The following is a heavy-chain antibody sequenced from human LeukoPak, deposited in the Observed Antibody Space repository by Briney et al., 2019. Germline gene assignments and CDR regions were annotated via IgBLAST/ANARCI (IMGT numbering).Heavy chain of an antibody. CDR2: IYYTGST. CDR3: AKITPRDYARERFNWFDP. V-gene: IGHV4-39*07. CDR1: GASISGSGYY. J-gene: IGHJ5*02. D-gene: IGHD4-17*01. Sequence: PSETLSLTCAVSGASISGSGYYLGWIRQPPGKGLEWIGNIYYTGSTYYNASLQSRVTISVDTSKNQFSLKLSSVTAADTAVYYCAKITPRDYARERFNWFDPWGQGTLVTVSS.